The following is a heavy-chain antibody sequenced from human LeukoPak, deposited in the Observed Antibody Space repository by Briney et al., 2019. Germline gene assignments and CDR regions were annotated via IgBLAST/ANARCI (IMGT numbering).Heavy chain of an antibody. V-gene: IGHV4-61*02. Sequence: PSQTPSLTCTVSGASISSGSYYWTWIRQPAGKGLEWIGRMHSSGRTSYSPSLKSRVTISVDTSKNQFSLKLSSVTAADTAVYYCARGLRGYSYGYVPWELSYYMDVWGKGTTVTISS. D-gene: IGHD5-18*01. J-gene: IGHJ6*03. CDR1: GASISSGSYY. CDR3: ARGLRGYSYGYVPWELSYYMDV. CDR2: MHSSGRT.